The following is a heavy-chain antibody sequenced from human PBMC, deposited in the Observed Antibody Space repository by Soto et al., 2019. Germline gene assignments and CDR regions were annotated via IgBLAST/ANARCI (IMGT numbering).Heavy chain of an antibody. J-gene: IGHJ4*02. D-gene: IGHD1-26*01. CDR3: ALDTIPATTVYFDN. CDR2: MSPSGAEK. Sequence: GGSLRLSCVVSGFSLTTKVLHWARQASGTGLEWEAVMSPSGAEKYYTDSVRGRFTISRDNYKNTLYLQMHSLTNGDTAVCYHALDTIPATTVYFDNWGQGSVVASSS. CDR1: GFSLTTKV. V-gene: IGHV3-30*14.